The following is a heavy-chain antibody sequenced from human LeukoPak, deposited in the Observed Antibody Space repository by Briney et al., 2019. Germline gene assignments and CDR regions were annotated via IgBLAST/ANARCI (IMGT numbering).Heavy chain of an antibody. V-gene: IGHV1-18*01. CDR2: ISAYNGNT. Sequence: GASVKVSCKASGYTFTSYGISWVRQAPGQGLEWMGWISAYNGNTNYAQKVQGRVTMTTDTSASTAYMELRSLRSDDTAVYYCARIEDIVVVPAAFFDYWGQGTLVTVSS. CDR1: GYTFTSYG. D-gene: IGHD2-2*01. CDR3: ARIEDIVVVPAAFFDY. J-gene: IGHJ4*02.